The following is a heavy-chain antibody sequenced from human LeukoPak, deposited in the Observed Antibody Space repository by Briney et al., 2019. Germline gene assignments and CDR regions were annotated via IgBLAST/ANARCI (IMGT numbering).Heavy chain of an antibody. V-gene: IGHV3-74*01. CDR3: ASRIPYDSSSY. CDR1: GFTFSSYW. D-gene: IGHD3-22*01. CDR2: ISSDGSST. Sequence: GSLRLSCAASGFTFSSYWMHWVRQAPGKGLVWVSRISSDGSSTDYADSVKGRFTISRDNAKSTLYLQMNSLRAEDTAVYYCASRIPYDSSSYWGQGTLVTVSS. J-gene: IGHJ4*02.